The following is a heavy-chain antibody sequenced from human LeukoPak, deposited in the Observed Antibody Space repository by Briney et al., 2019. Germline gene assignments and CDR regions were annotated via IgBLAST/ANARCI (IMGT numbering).Heavy chain of an antibody. V-gene: IGHV1-3*01. Sequence: ASVKVSCKASGYTFTSYAMHWVRQAPGQRLEWMGWINAGNGNTKYSQKFQGRVTITRDTSASTAYMELSSLRSEDTAVYYCARDSSGWYGWFDPWGQGTLVTVSS. D-gene: IGHD6-19*01. CDR3: ARDSSGWYGWFDP. CDR2: INAGNGNT. J-gene: IGHJ5*02. CDR1: GYTFTSYA.